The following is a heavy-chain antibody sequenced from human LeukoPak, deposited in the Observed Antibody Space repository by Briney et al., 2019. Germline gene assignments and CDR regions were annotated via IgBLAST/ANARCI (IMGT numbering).Heavy chain of an antibody. D-gene: IGHD5-24*01. CDR3: ARAEDGYQIDY. V-gene: IGHV4-59*11. J-gene: IGHJ4*02. CDR2: IYNSGSA. Sequence: SETLSLTCTVSGGSISGHYWSWIRQPPGKGLEWIGDIYNSGSANYNPSLKSRVTISVDTSKNQFSLKLSSVTAADTAVYYCARAEDGYQIDYWGQGTLVTVSS. CDR1: GGSISGHY.